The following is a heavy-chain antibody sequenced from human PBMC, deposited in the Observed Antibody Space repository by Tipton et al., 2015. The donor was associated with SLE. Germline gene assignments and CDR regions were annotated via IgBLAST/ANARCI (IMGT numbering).Heavy chain of an antibody. J-gene: IGHJ1*01. CDR2: IHYSGST. V-gene: IGHV4-39*07. D-gene: IGHD5/OR15-5a*01. Sequence: TLSLTCIVSGGSINRSSFYWGWIRQPPGRRLEWIASIHYSGSTHYNPSLRRRVSISVDTSKNEFSLEMSSMTAADTAMYYCVRHEVSGIGYYQHWGQGTLVTVSS. CDR3: VRHEVSGIGYYQH. CDR1: GGSINRSSFY.